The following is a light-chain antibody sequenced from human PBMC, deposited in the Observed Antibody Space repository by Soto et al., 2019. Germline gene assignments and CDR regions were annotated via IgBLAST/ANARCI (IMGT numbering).Light chain of an antibody. CDR2: AAF. CDR1: QSIFNY. CDR3: PQSYSAPPPT. J-gene: IGKJ3*01. V-gene: IGKV1-39*01. Sequence: DIPMTQSPSSLSASVGDKVTITCRASQSIFNYVNWYQQKSGKAPKILIYAAFSLQSGVPSRFNGSGSGTDFTLTISSLQPEDFATYYCPQSYSAPPPTFGPGTKVGVK.